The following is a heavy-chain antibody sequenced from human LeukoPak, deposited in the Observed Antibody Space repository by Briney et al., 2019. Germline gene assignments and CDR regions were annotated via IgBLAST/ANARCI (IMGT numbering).Heavy chain of an antibody. CDR1: GGSISSGSYY. V-gene: IGHV4-61*02. CDR2: IYTGGST. Sequence: PSETLSLTCTVSGGSISSGSYYWSWIRQPAGRGLEWIGRIYTGGSTNYNPSLKSRVTISVDTSKNQFSLKLSSVTAADTAVYYCARDYLNDFWSRGDYYMDVWGKGTTVTVSS. CDR3: ARDYLNDFWSRGDYYMDV. D-gene: IGHD3-3*01. J-gene: IGHJ6*03.